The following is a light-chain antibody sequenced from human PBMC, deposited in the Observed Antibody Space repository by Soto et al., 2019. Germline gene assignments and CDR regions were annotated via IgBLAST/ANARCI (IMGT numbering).Light chain of an antibody. CDR1: ESVSSN. J-gene: IGKJ1*01. CDR2: GAF. CDR3: HQYNDWPLT. V-gene: IGKV3-15*01. Sequence: EILMTQSPVTLSVSPGERATLSCRASESVSSNLAWYQQKPGQAPSLLIYGAFTRATGIPARFNGTGSGTEFTLTISSLQSEDFAFYYCHQYNDWPLTFDQGTKVEI.